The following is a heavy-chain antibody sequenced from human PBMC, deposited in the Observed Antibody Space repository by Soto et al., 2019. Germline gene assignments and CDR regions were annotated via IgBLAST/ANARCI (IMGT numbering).Heavy chain of an antibody. V-gene: IGHV3-23*01. Sequence: GGSLRLSCAASGFTFSSYAMSWVRQAPGKGLEWVSAISGSGGSTYYADSVKGRFTISRDNSKNTLYLQMNSLRAEDTAVYYCAKWRQLSSYYDSSGYLDYWGQGTLVTVSS. CDR3: AKWRQLSSYYDSSGYLDY. CDR2: ISGSGGST. J-gene: IGHJ4*02. CDR1: GFTFSSYA. D-gene: IGHD3-22*01.